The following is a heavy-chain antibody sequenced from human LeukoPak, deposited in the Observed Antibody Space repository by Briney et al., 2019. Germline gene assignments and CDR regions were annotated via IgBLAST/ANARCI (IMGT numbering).Heavy chain of an antibody. D-gene: IGHD5-24*01. J-gene: IGHJ4*02. CDR3: VRRDDGYKPYDS. V-gene: IGHV5-51*01. Sequence: GESLKISCKGSGYSFTSYWIGWARQMPGKGLEWMGIIYPGDSDTIYSLSFQGQVTISVDKSIRIAYLQWSSLKASDTAMYYCVRRDDGYKPYDSWGQGTLVTVSS. CDR2: IYPGDSDT. CDR1: GYSFTSYW.